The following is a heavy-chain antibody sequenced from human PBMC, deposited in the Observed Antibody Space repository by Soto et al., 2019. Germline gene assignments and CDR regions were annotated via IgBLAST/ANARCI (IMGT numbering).Heavy chain of an antibody. CDR1: GGPVNSPNW. D-gene: IGHD6-19*01. J-gene: IGHJ5*02. CDR3: GRANTSGGPIES. V-gene: IGHV4-4*02. CDR2: MHHSGST. Sequence: QVQLQQSGPGLVKPSGTLSLTCAVSGGPVNSPNWWNWVRQPPGKGLAWIGEMHHSGSTNYNASLKSRLTLPVDKLKNELSLNLNSVTAAETSVYYCGRANTSGGPIESWGQRPLVNVSS.